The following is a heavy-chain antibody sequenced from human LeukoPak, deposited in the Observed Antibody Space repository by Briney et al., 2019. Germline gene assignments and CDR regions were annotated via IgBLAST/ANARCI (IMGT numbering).Heavy chain of an antibody. D-gene: IGHD2-15*01. CDR3: ARGRPHLLPDS. J-gene: IGHJ4*02. Sequence: GGSLRLSCAASGFTFNKHWIHWVRQAPGEGLVWVSRVDSDGGGTTFVDSVKGRFTNSRDNAKNTVYLQMSSLRDEDTAVYYCARGRPHLLPDSWGQGTLVTVSS. CDR1: GFTFNKHW. V-gene: IGHV3-74*01. CDR2: VDSDGGGT.